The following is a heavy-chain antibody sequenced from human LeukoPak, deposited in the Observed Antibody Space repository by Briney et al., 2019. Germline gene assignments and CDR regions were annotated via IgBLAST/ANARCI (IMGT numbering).Heavy chain of an antibody. V-gene: IGHV1-69*04. D-gene: IGHD3-3*01. Sequence: ASVKVSCKASGGTFSSYAISWVRQAPGQGLEWMGRIIPILGIANYAQKFQGRVTITADKSTSTAYMELSSLRSEDTAVYYCARDRGILECLPNDGYGMDVWGQGTTVTVSS. J-gene: IGHJ6*02. CDR3: ARDRGILECLPNDGYGMDV. CDR1: GGTFSSYA. CDR2: IIPILGIA.